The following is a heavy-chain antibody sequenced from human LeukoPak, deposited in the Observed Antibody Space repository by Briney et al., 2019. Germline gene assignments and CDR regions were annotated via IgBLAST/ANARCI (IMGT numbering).Heavy chain of an antibody. CDR2: IDSSGSSI. Sequence: GGSLRLSCAASGFTFSSYEMNWVRQAPGQGLEWVSYIDSSGSSIHYADSVKGRFTISRDNAKNSLYLQMDSLRVEDTAVYYCARDVDYANPRHDYWGQGTLVTVSS. CDR3: ARDVDYANPRHDY. D-gene: IGHD4/OR15-4a*01. V-gene: IGHV3-48*03. J-gene: IGHJ4*02. CDR1: GFTFSSYE.